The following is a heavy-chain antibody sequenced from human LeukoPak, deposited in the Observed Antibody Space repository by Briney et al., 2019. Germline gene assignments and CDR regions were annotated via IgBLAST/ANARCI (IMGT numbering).Heavy chain of an antibody. Sequence: GGSLRLSCAASGFTFSSHSMNWVRQAPGKGLEWVSSISSSSSYIYYADSVKGRFTISRDNAKNSLYLQMNSLRAEDTAVYYCARDLRVATNHFDYWGQGTLVTVSS. CDR1: GFTFSSHS. D-gene: IGHD5-12*01. CDR2: ISSSSSYI. V-gene: IGHV3-21*01. CDR3: ARDLRVATNHFDY. J-gene: IGHJ4*02.